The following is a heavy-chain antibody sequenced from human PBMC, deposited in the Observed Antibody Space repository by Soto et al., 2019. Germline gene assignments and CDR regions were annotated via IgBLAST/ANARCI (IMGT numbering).Heavy chain of an antibody. V-gene: IGHV3-15*01. J-gene: IGHJ4*02. CDR2: IKSKTDGGTT. CDR1: GFTFSNAW. Sequence: GGSLRLSCAASGFTFSNAWMSWVRQAPGKGLEWVGRIKSKTDGGTTDYAAPVKGRFTISRDDSKNTLYLQMNSLKTEDTAVYYCTVRITIFGVVIDYWGQGTLVTVSS. CDR3: TVRITIFGVVIDY. D-gene: IGHD3-3*01.